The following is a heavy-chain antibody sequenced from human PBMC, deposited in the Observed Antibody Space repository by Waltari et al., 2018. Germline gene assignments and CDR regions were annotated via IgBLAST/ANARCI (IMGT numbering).Heavy chain of an antibody. CDR2: FHSRGNT. CDR1: DDSIRAGNYY. J-gene: IGHJ4*02. D-gene: IGHD2-2*01. CDR3: AKSASCDVDPSCDVVAN. Sequence: QVQLQESGPGLVEPSQTLSLKCSVSDDSIRAGNYYWGWIRQSAGKGLEWIGRFHSRGNTEYSPSLNSRVTISRDTSNNRFSLKLTSVTATDTAVYYCAKSASCDVDPSCDVVANWGQGTLVTVSA. V-gene: IGHV4-61*02.